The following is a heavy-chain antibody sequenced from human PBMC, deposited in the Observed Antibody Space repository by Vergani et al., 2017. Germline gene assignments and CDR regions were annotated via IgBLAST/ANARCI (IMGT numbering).Heavy chain of an antibody. CDR2: IYYSGST. CDR1: GGSISSYY. CDR3: ARGGAVIWSGYPLFAY. D-gene: IGHD3-3*01. J-gene: IGHJ4*02. Sequence: QVQLQESGPGLVKPSETLSLTCTVSGGSISSYYWSWIRQPPGKGLEWIGYIYYSGSTNYNPSLKSRVTISVDTSKNQFSLKLSSVTAADTAVYYCARGGAVIWSGYPLFAYWGQGTLVTVSS. V-gene: IGHV4-59*01.